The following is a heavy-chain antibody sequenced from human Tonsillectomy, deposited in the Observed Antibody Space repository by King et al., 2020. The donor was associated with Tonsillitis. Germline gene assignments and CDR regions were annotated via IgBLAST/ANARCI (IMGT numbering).Heavy chain of an antibody. V-gene: IGHV1-18*01. D-gene: IGHD6-19*01. CDR3: ARDLEAGYSSGWYGDAFDI. Sequence: QLVQSGAEVKKPGASVNVSCKASGYTFTSYGISWVRQAPGQGLELLGWISAYNGKTNYAQKPQGRSTMTTDTSTRTAYMELRSLRSDDTAVYYCARDLEAGYSSGWYGDAFDIWGQGTMVTVSS. J-gene: IGHJ3*02. CDR1: GYTFTSYG. CDR2: ISAYNGKT.